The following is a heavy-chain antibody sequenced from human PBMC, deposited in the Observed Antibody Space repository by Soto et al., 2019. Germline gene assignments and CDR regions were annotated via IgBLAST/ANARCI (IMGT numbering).Heavy chain of an antibody. CDR2: IIPLFGSA. CDR3: ARGSNNYDSSGYYHQFDY. Sequence: QVQLVQSGAEVQQSGSSVRVSCKASGDTFSSYSISWVRQAPGQGLEWMGGIIPLFGSAIYAQKFQGRLTITADESTRTAYMELSSLRSGDTAVYYCARGSNNYDSSGYYHQFDYWGQGTLVTVSS. J-gene: IGHJ4*02. CDR1: GDTFSSYS. V-gene: IGHV1-69*01. D-gene: IGHD3-22*01.